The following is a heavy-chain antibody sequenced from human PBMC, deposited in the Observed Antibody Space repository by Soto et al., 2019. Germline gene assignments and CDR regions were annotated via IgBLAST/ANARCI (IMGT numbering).Heavy chain of an antibody. V-gene: IGHV3-30-3*01. J-gene: IGHJ6*01. CDR1: GSTFSSYA. CDR3: ARDLSFWSGYYSYYYXGMDV. D-gene: IGHD3-3*01. Sequence: PGGSLRLSCAASGSTFSSYAMHWVRQAPGKGLEWVAVIPYDGSNKYYADSVKGRFTISRDNSKNTLYLQMNSLRAEDTAVYYCARDLSFWSGYYSYYYXGMDVWGQGTTVTVSS. CDR2: IPYDGSNK.